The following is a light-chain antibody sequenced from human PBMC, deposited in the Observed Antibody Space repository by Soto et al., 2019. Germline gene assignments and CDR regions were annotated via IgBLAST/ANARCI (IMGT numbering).Light chain of an antibody. J-gene: IGKJ2*01. CDR1: QSVTDSY. CDR2: GAS. V-gene: IGKV3-20*01. CDR3: QQYGSSPYT. Sequence: EIVLTQSPGTLSLSPGNRVTISCRASQSVTDSYLAWYQQKPGQAPRLRIYGASSRATVIPDRFSGSGSGTDFTLTISRLEPEDFAVYYCQQYGSSPYTFGQRTKLEIK.